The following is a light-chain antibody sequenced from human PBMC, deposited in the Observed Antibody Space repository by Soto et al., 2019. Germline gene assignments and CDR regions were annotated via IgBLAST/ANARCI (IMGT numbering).Light chain of an antibody. CDR3: SSYTSSSTLV. CDR2: EVN. CDR1: SSDVGAYNY. V-gene: IGLV2-14*01. J-gene: IGLJ2*01. Sequence: QSALTQPASVSGSPGQSITISCTGTSSDVGAYNYVSWYQQHPGKAPKLMIFEVNNRPSGVSNHFSGSKSGNTASLAISGLQAEDEADYYCSSYTSSSTLVFGGGTKVTVL.